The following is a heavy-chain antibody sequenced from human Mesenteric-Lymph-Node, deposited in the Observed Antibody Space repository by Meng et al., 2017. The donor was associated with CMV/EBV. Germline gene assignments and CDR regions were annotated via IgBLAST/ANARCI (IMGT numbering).Heavy chain of an antibody. V-gene: IGHV3-7*01. D-gene: IGHD4/OR15-4a*01. Sequence: GESLKISCAASGFTFNIYWMAWVRQAPGEGLEWVANIKEDGSEKHYVDSVKGRCTISRDNAKNSLYLQMNSLRAEDTAVYYCARGDDYDDYWGQGTLVTVSS. CDR1: GFTFNIYW. J-gene: IGHJ4*02. CDR2: IKEDGSEK. CDR3: ARGDDYDDY.